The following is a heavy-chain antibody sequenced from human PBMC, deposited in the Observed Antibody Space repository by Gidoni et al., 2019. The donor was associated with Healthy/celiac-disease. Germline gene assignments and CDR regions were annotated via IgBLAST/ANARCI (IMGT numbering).Heavy chain of an antibody. CDR1: GGSISSSSYY. V-gene: IGHV4-39*07. D-gene: IGHD5-18*01. CDR3: ARDIGIQLYDY. CDR2: IYYSGST. Sequence: QLQLQESGPGLVKPSETLSPTCTVSGGSISSSSYYWGWIRQPPGKGLEWIGSIYYSGSTYYNPSLKSRVTISVDTSKNQFSLKLSSVTAADTAVYYCARDIGIQLYDYWGQGTLVTVSS. J-gene: IGHJ4*02.